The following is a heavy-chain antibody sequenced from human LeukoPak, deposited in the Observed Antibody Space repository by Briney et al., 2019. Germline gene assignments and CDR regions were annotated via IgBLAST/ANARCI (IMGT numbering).Heavy chain of an antibody. CDR1: GGSISSYY. Sequence: SSETLSLTCTVSGGSISSYYWSWIRQPPGKGLEWIGYIYYSGSTNYNPSFKSRVTISVDTSKNQFSLKLSSVTAADTAVYYCARCRISGSSWYAFDIWGQGTMVTVSS. V-gene: IGHV4-59*01. CDR2: IYYSGST. CDR3: ARCRISGSSWYAFDI. D-gene: IGHD6-13*01. J-gene: IGHJ3*02.